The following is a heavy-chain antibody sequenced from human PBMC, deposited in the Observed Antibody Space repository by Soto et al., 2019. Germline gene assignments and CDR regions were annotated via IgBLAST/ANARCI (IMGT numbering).Heavy chain of an antibody. CDR2: INTDNGDT. D-gene: IGHD3-3*01. Sequence: ASVKVSCKASGYIFTSYSIHWVYQAPGQGLQWVGWINTDNGDTKYSQKFQDRVTISRDTSATTAYMELSSLRSEDTAVYYCASSQATYYDFWSGPRWFDPWGQGTLVTVSS. J-gene: IGHJ5*02. CDR1: GYIFTSYS. CDR3: ASSQATYYDFWSGPRWFDP. V-gene: IGHV1-3*04.